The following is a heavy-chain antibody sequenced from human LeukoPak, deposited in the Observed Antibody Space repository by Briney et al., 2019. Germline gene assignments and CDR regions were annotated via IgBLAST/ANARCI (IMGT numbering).Heavy chain of an antibody. D-gene: IGHD3-10*01. CDR2: IDTSGNT. CDR1: GGSISSYY. J-gene: IGHJ5*02. CDR3: ARSSGSSDFDP. Sequence: SETLSLTCTVSGGSISSYYWSWIRQPAGKGLEWIGRIDTSGNTNYKPSLKSRVTISVDTSKNQFSLNLSSVTAADTALYFCARSSGSSDFDPWGQGTLVTVSS. V-gene: IGHV4-4*07.